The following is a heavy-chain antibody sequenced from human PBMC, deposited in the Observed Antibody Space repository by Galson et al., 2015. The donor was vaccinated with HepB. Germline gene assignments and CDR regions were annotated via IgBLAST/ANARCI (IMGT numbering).Heavy chain of an antibody. D-gene: IGHD3-9*01. CDR1: GYTFTSYG. CDR3: ASEPFEFDRPPQSRFDY. V-gene: IGHV1-18*01. J-gene: IGHJ4*02. Sequence: SVKVSCKASGYTFTSYGISWVRQAPGQGLEWMGWISAYNGNTNYAQKLQGRVTMTTDTSTSTAYMELRSLRSDDTAVYYCASEPFEFDRPPQSRFDYWGQGTLVTVSS. CDR2: ISAYNGNT.